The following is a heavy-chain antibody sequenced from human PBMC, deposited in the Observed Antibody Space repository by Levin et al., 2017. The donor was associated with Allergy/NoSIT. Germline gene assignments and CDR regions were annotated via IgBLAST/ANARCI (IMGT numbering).Heavy chain of an antibody. J-gene: IGHJ4*02. CDR2: IYYSGTT. CDR1: GGSINNYY. D-gene: IGHD3-10*01. CDR3: TGRSEGVHY. V-gene: IGHV4-59*01. Sequence: SETLSLTCTVSGGSINNYYWSWIRQPPGKGLEWIGYIYYSGTTNYNPSLKSRVTMSVDTSKNQFSLRLNSVTAADMAVYHCTGRSEGVHYWGKGTLVTVSS.